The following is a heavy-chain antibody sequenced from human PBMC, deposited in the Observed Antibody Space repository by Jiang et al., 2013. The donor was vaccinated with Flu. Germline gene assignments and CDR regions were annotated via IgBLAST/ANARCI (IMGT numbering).Heavy chain of an antibody. J-gene: IGHJ4*02. CDR1: GFTFSSYS. D-gene: IGHD2-8*01. CDR3: ASVVLMN. Sequence: VQLLESGGGLVQPGGSLRLSCAASGFTFSSYSMNWVRQAPGKGLEWVSYISSSSSTIYYADSVKGRFTISRDNAKNSLYLQMNSLRAEDTAVYYCASVVLMNWGQGTL. CDR2: ISSSSSTI. V-gene: IGHV3-48*04.